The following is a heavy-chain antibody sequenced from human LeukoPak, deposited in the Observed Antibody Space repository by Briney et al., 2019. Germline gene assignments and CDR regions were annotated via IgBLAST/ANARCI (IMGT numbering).Heavy chain of an antibody. Sequence: SETLSLTCTVSGGSISSRSYYWGWIRQPPGKGLEWIGCIYYSGSTYYNPSLKSRVTISVDTSKNQFSLKLSSVTAADTAVYYCARLHSSSWFDYWGQGTLVTVSS. CDR1: GGSISSRSYY. CDR3: ARLHSSSWFDY. V-gene: IGHV4-39*07. CDR2: IYYSGST. J-gene: IGHJ4*02. D-gene: IGHD6-13*01.